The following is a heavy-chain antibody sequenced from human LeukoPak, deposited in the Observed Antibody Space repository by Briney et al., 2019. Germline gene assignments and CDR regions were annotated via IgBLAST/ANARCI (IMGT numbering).Heavy chain of an antibody. CDR2: ITDSGSST. Sequence: GGSLRLSCAASGFTFTGYYLHWVRQTPGKGLEYISTITDSGSSTYHTNSVRGRFTISRDNSKNTLYLQMGSLRTEDTAVYYCARSTRYFGSAMYYFDDWGQGTLDTVSS. CDR3: ARSTRYFGSAMYYFDD. CDR1: GFTFTGYY. V-gene: IGHV3-64*01. J-gene: IGHJ4*02. D-gene: IGHD3-10*01.